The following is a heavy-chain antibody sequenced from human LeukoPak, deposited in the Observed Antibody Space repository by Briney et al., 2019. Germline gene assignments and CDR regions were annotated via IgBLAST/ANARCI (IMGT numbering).Heavy chain of an antibody. J-gene: IGHJ4*02. CDR1: GYTFTGYY. CDR2: MNPNSGNT. Sequence: ASVKVSCKASGYTFTGYYMHWVRQAPGQGLECMGWMNPNSGNTGYAQKFQGRVTMTRNTSISTAYMELSSLRSEDTAVYYCARGGQLLWFGELFASFDYWGQGTLVTVSS. V-gene: IGHV1-8*02. CDR3: ARGGQLLWFGELFASFDY. D-gene: IGHD3-10*01.